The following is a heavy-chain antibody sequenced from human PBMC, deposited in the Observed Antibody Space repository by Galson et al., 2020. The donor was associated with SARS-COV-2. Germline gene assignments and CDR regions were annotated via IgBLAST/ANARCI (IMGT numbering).Heavy chain of an antibody. J-gene: IGHJ5*02. CDR1: RYTLTELS. V-gene: IGHV1-24*01. Sequence: ASVKVSCKVSRYTLTELSMHWVRQAPGKRPEWMGGFDPEDGETIYAQKFQGRVTMTEDTSTDTAYMELSSLRSEDTAVYYCATAGQLELRGWFDPWGQGTLVTVSS. D-gene: IGHD1-1*01. CDR3: ATAGQLELRGWFDP. CDR2: FDPEDGET.